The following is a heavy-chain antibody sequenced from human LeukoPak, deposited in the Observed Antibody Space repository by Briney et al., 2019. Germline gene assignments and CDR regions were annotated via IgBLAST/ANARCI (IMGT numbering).Heavy chain of an antibody. CDR2: IYYSGST. Sequence: PSQTLSLTCTVSGDSISSGDYYWSWIRQPPGKGLEWIGHIYYSGSTNYNPSLKSRVIISVDTSKNQFSLKLSSVTAADTAVYYCATTTIGGVNWFDPWGQGTLVTVSS. D-gene: IGHD3-16*01. CDR3: ATTTIGGVNWFDP. J-gene: IGHJ5*02. CDR1: GDSISSGDYY. V-gene: IGHV4-30-4*01.